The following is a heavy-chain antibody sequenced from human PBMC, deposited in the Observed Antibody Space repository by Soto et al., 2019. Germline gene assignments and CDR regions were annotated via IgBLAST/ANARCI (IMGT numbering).Heavy chain of an antibody. CDR2: IFPSGTTT. CDR3: AREEPGRGGFDI. D-gene: IGHD1-26*01. V-gene: IGHV1-46*01. CDR1: GYTFAGHY. J-gene: IGHJ3*02. Sequence: ASVKVSCKASGYTFAGHYVRWVRQAPGQGLEWMGVIFPSGTTTSYAHHFRGRLTMTRDTSTTTVSMELRSLRSDDTALYYCAREEPGRGGFDIWGQGTMVTVS.